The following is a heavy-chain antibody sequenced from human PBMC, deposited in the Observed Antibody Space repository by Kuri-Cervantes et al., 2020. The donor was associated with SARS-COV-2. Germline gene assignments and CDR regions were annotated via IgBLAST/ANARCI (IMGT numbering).Heavy chain of an antibody. J-gene: IGHJ6*02. CDR2: ISSSSSYI. D-gene: IGHD3-3*01. CDR3: ARDYLGYYRHGMDV. CDR1: GFTFSSYS. Sequence: GESLKISCAASGFTFSSYSMNWVRQAPGKGLEWVSSISSSSSYIYYADSVKGRFTISRDNAKNPLYLQMNSLRSEDTAVYYCARDYLGYYRHGMDVWGQGTTVTVSS. V-gene: IGHV3-21*01.